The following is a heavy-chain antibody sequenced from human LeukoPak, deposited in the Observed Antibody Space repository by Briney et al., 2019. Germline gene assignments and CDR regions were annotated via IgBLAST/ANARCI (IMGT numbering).Heavy chain of an antibody. CDR3: AKGVGTNKGGYYFDY. D-gene: IGHD1-26*01. J-gene: IGHJ4*02. Sequence: GGSLRLSCAASGFAFSTFAMSWVRQAPGKGLDWFSSISGSGGSAYYADSVKGRFTISRDSSKNTLYLQMNSLRAEDTAVYYCAKGVGTNKGGYYFDYWGQGTPVTVSS. V-gene: IGHV3-23*01. CDR2: ISGSGGSA. CDR1: GFAFSTFA.